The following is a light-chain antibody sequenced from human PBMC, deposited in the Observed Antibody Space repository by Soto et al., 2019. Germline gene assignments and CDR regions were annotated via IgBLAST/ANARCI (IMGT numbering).Light chain of an antibody. J-gene: IGLJ2*01. Sequence: QSVLTQPPSVYAAPGQKVTISCSGSRSNIGNNYVSWYQQLPRTAPKLLIFDNNQRPSGIPDRFSGSKSGTSATLGITGLQTGDEAGYFCGTWDSDLNAVVFGGGTKLTVL. CDR2: DNN. CDR1: RSNIGNNY. V-gene: IGLV1-51*01. CDR3: GTWDSDLNAVV.